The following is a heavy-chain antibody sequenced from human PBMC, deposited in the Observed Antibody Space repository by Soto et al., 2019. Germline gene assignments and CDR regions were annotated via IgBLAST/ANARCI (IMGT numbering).Heavy chain of an antibody. CDR2: ISYDATNK. D-gene: IGHD2-15*01. Sequence: QVHLVESGGGVVQPGQSLRLSCAASGFTFSTYAMHWLRQAPGKGLEWVAIISYDATNKFYADSVKGRFTISRDNSKNMLYLQMNSLRPEDTAVYYCAKTDPRGRCGGICYPVYWGQGTLVTVSS. CDR1: GFTFSTYA. V-gene: IGHV3-30*18. J-gene: IGHJ4*02. CDR3: AKTDPRGRCGGICYPVY.